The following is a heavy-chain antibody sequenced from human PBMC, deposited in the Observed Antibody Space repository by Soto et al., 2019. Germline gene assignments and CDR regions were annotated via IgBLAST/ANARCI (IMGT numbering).Heavy chain of an antibody. CDR2: IYPGDSDT. CDR3: ARLNVGYQARWFEP. V-gene: IGHV5-51*01. CDR1: GFNFPTFW. Sequence: PGESLKISCKHSGFNFPTFWIGWVRQMPGKGLEWMGIIYPGDSDTRYSPSFQGQVTISADKSISTAYLQWSSLKASDTAIYYCARLNVGYQARWFEPWGQGTLVTVSS. D-gene: IGHD2-8*01. J-gene: IGHJ5*02.